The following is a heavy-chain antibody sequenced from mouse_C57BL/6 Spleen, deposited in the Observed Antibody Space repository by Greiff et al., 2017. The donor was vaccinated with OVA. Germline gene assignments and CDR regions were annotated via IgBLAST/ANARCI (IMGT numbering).Heavy chain of an antibody. J-gene: IGHJ2*01. Sequence: DVQLQESGPGLVKPSQSLSLTCSVTGYSITSGYYWNWIRQFPGNKLEWMGYISYDGSNNYNPSLKNRISITRDTSKNQFFLKLNSVTTEDTATYYCARGDGYYDYWGQGTTLTVSS. V-gene: IGHV3-6*01. CDR2: ISYDGSN. CDR3: ARGDGYYDY. CDR1: GYSITSGYY. D-gene: IGHD2-3*01.